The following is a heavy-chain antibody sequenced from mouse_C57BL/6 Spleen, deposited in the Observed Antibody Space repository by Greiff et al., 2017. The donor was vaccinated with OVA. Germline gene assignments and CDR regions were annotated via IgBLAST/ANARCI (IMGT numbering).Heavy chain of an antibody. CDR1: GFTFSSYT. CDR2: ISGGGGNT. V-gene: IGHV5-9*01. CDR3: ARLLGDWYFDV. Sequence: EVQGVESGGGLVKPGGSLKLSCAASGFTFSSYTMSWVRQTPEKRLEWVATISGGGGNTYYPDSVKGRFTISRDNAKNTLYLQMSSLRSEDTALYYCARLLGDWYFDVWGTGTTVTVSS. J-gene: IGHJ1*03. D-gene: IGHD4-1*01.